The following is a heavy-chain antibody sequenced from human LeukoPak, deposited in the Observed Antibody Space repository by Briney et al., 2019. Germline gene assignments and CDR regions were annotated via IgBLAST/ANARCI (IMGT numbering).Heavy chain of an antibody. CDR3: ARDPPTRQYTNSFSLDY. J-gene: IGHJ4*02. D-gene: IGHD6-13*01. Sequence: PGGSLRLSCAVSGFTVNNNYMTWVRQTPGKGLEWVSIIYSDGSTYYADSVKGRFTISRDNSKNTLYLQLNSLRADDTAVYYCARDPPTRQYTNSFSLDYWGQGTLVTVSS. CDR1: GFTVNNNY. CDR2: IYSDGST. V-gene: IGHV3-66*01.